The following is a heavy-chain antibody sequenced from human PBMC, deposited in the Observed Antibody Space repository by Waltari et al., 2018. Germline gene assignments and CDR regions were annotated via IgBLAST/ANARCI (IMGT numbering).Heavy chain of an antibody. CDR1: GYSISSGYY. D-gene: IGHD2-15*01. CDR3: ARQNFWCSGGSCYYDY. CDR2: IYHSGST. Sequence: QVQLQESGPGLVKPSETLSLTCAVSGYSISSGYYWGWIRQPPGKGLEWIGSIYHSGSTYYNPSLKSRVTISVDTSKNQFSLKLSSVTAADTAVYYCARQNFWCSGGSCYYDYWGQGTLVTVSS. V-gene: IGHV4-38-2*01. J-gene: IGHJ4*02.